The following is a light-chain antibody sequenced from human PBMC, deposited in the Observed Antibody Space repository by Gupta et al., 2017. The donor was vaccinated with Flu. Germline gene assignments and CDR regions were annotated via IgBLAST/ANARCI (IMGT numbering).Light chain of an antibody. CDR1: QRISSW. Sequence: GERVTITCRASQRISSWLAWYQQKPGKAPKLLIDKASILESGVPSRFSGSGSGTEVTLTISSLQPDDLAAYYCQQYEAYPLTFGGGTNVEIK. V-gene: IGKV1-5*03. CDR2: KAS. CDR3: QQYEAYPLT. J-gene: IGKJ4*01.